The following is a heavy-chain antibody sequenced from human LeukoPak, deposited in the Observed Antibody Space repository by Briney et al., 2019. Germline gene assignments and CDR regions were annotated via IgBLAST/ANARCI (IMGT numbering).Heavy chain of an antibody. V-gene: IGHV4-34*01. J-gene: IGHJ6*03. CDR3: ARKSGYSGYAHGWYYYYYMDV. D-gene: IGHD5-12*01. CDR2: INHSGST. CDR1: GGSFSGYY. Sequence: PSETLSLTCAVYGGSFSGYYWSWLRQPPGKGLEWFGEINHSGSTNYNPSLKSRVTISVDTSKNQFSLKLSSVTAADTAVYYCARKSGYSGYAHGWYYYYYMDVWGKGTTVTVSS.